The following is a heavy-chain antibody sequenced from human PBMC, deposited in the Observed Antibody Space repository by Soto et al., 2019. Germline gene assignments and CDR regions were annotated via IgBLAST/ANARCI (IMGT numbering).Heavy chain of an antibody. V-gene: IGHV4-31*03. D-gene: IGHD2-15*01. CDR2: IYYSGST. Sequence: QVQLQESGPGLVKPSQTLSLTCTVSGGSISSGGYYWSWIRQHPAKGLEWIGFIYYSGSTYYNPSLKSRMTISVATSKNQFSLKLSSVTAADTAVYYCARLRGCGGGGCYNIDYWGQGTLVTVSS. J-gene: IGHJ4*02. CDR3: ARLRGCGGGGCYNIDY. CDR1: GGSISSGGYY.